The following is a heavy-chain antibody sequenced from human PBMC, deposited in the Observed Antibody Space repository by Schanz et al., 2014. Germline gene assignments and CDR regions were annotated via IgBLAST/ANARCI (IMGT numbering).Heavy chain of an antibody. CDR3: ARVHIATYHYNSPGAFDI. V-gene: IGHV1-18*01. J-gene: IGHJ3*02. CDR1: GYIFGSHG. CDR2: INAHTGNT. Sequence: QVQLVQSGAEVKKPGASVRVSCKASGYIFGSHGMTWVRQAPGQGPELMGWINAHTGNTQYAQKFQGRVNMTRDTVTTTVHLELTRLRTDDTAIYYCARVHIATYHYNSPGAFDIGGQGTRVTGSS. D-gene: IGHD3-10*01.